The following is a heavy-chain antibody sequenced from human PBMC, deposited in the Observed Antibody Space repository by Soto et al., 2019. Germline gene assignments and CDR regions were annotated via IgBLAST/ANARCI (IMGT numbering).Heavy chain of an antibody. CDR2: ISYDGSNK. J-gene: IGHJ4*02. D-gene: IGHD3-16*01. V-gene: IGHV3-30*18. Sequence: GGSLRLSCAASGFTFSSYGMHWVRQAPGKGLEWVAVISYDGSNKYYADSVKGRFTISRDNSKNTLYLQMNSLRAEDTAVYYCAKDRGARRGTIDYWGQGTLVTVSS. CDR3: AKDRGARRGTIDY. CDR1: GFTFSSYG.